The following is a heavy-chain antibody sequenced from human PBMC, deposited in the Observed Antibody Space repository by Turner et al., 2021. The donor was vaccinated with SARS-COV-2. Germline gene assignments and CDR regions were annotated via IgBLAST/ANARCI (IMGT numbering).Heavy chain of an antibody. CDR1: GFSFSSYA. CDR2: IWNDGSNK. J-gene: IGHJ4*02. D-gene: IGHD3-10*01. Sequence: QVPLVESGGGVVQPGGSLTLSCAASGFSFSSYAMHWVRQSPEKGLEWVAIIWNDGSNKYYANSVKGRFTVSRDNSQNTLFLHMRALRVDDTAVYHCARAFGSGSFLLDYWGQGTQVTVSS. CDR3: ARAFGSGSFLLDY. V-gene: IGHV3-33*01.